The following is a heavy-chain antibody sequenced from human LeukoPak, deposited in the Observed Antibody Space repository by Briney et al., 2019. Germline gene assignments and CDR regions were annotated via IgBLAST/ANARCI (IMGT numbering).Heavy chain of an antibody. J-gene: IGHJ5*02. CDR2: ISSSGSTL. Sequence: GGSLRLSCVASGFTFSTYEMHWVRQAPGKGLEWISYISSSGSTLYYADSVKGRFTISRDNAKNSLYLQMNSLRAEDTAVYCCARYQLWFGEPWGQGTLVTVSS. V-gene: IGHV3-48*03. D-gene: IGHD3-10*01. CDR1: GFTFSTYE. CDR3: ARYQLWFGEP.